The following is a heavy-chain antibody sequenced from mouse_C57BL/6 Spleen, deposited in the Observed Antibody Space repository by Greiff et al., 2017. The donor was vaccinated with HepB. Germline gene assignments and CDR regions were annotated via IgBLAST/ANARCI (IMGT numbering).Heavy chain of an antibody. CDR3: ARCYYYGSSLDY. V-gene: IGHV5-17*01. CDR1: GFTFSDYG. D-gene: IGHD1-1*01. CDR2: ISSDSSTI. J-gene: IGHJ2*01. Sequence: EVMLVESGGGLVKPGGSLKLSCAASGFTFSDYGMHWVRQAPEKGLEWVAYISSDSSTIYYADTVKGRFTISRDNAKNTLFLQRTSLRSEDTAMYYCARCYYYGSSLDYWGQGTTLTVSS.